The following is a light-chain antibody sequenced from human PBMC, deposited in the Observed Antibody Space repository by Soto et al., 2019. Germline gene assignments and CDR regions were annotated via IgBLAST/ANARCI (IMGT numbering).Light chain of an antibody. Sequence: EIVLTQSPGTLSLSPGERATLSCRASPSLTSSYLAWYQQKPGQAPRLLIYGASSRATGIPDRFSGGGSGTDFTLTISRLEPEDFAVYYCQQYEILPPSYTFGQGTKLEIK. V-gene: IGKV3-20*01. J-gene: IGKJ2*01. CDR3: QQYEILPPSYT. CDR2: GAS. CDR1: PSLTSSY.